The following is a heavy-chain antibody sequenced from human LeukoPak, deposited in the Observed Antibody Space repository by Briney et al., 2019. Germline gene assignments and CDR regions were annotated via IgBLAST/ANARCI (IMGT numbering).Heavy chain of an antibody. CDR1: GGSISSSSYY. CDR3: ARSYLIAAAVNWFDP. D-gene: IGHD6-13*01. J-gene: IGHJ5*02. CDR2: IYYSGST. Sequence: SETLSLTCPVSGGSISSSSYYWGWIRQPPGKGLEWIGSIYYSGSTYYNPSLKSRVTISVDTSKNQSSLKLSSVTAADTAVYYCARSYLIAAAVNWFDPWGQGTLVTVSS. V-gene: IGHV4-39*01.